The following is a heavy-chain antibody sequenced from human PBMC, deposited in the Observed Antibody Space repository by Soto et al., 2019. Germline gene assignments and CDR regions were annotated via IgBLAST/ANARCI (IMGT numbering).Heavy chain of an antibody. D-gene: IGHD1-26*01. CDR2: INPSGGST. CDR3: ARNTWELLLSYYYGMDF. J-gene: IGHJ6*02. Sequence: ASVKVSCKASGYTFTSYYMHWVRQAPGQGLEWMGIINPSGGSTSYAQKFQGRVTMTRDTSTSTVYMELSSLRSEDTAVYYCARNTWELLLSYYYGMDFWGQGTTVTVSS. CDR1: GYTFTSYY. V-gene: IGHV1-46*01.